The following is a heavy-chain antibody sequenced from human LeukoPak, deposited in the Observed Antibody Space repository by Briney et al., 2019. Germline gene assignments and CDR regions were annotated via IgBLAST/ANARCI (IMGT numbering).Heavy chain of an antibody. V-gene: IGHV3-53*01. D-gene: IGHD3-10*01. J-gene: IGHJ4*02. CDR3: ARSYYYGSGTN. CDR1: GFAVSSVY. CDR2: IYSSGST. Sequence: GGSLRLSCAASGFAVSSVYMTWVRQAPGKGLEWVSVIYSSGSTYYADPVKGRFTISRDNSKNTLYLQMNSLRAEDTAVYYCARSYYYGSGTNWGQGTLVTVSS.